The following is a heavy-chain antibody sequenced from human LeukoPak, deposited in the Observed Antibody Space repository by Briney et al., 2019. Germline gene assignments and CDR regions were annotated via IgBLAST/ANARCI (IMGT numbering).Heavy chain of an antibody. Sequence: GGSLRLSCAASGFTFSSYAMSWVRQAPGKGLEWVSAISGSGGSTYYADSVKGRFTISRDNSKNTLYLQMNSLRAEVTAVYYCAKAPIAAAGTPLVYWGQGTLVTVSS. V-gene: IGHV3-23*01. CDR2: ISGSGGST. CDR3: AKAPIAAAGTPLVY. CDR1: GFTFSSYA. D-gene: IGHD6-13*01. J-gene: IGHJ4*02.